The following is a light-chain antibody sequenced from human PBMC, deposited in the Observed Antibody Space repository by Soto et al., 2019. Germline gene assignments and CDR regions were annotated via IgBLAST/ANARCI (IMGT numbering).Light chain of an antibody. Sequence: IQLTQSPSTLSASVGDRVTITCRASQGISSYLAWYQRKPGKAHKLLIYAAYTLQSGVPSRFSGSGSGTDFTLTISSLQPEDFASYYCKQLNSYPITFGQGTRLDIK. CDR3: KQLNSYPIT. CDR1: QGISSY. CDR2: AAY. V-gene: IGKV1-9*01. J-gene: IGKJ5*01.